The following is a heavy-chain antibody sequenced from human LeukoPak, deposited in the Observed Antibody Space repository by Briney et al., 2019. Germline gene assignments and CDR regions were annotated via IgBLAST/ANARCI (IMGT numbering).Heavy chain of an antibody. Sequence: SETLSLTCTVSGGSISSGDYYWSWIRQPPGKGLEWIGYIYYSGSTYYNPSLKSRVTISVDRSKNQFSLKLSSVTAADTAVYYCARAKLGNWFDPWGQGTLVTVSS. CDR2: IYYSGST. CDR3: ARAKLGNWFDP. V-gene: IGHV4-30-4*01. J-gene: IGHJ5*02. CDR1: GGSISSGDYY. D-gene: IGHD6-13*01.